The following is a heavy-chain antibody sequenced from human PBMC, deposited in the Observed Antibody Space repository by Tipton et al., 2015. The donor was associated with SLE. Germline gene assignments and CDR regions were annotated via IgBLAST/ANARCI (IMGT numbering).Heavy chain of an antibody. V-gene: IGHV1-18*04. Sequence: QSGPEVKKPGASVKVSCKDSGYTFTSYGINWVRQAPGQGLEWMGWISAYNGNTNYAQKLQGRVTMTTDTSTSTAYMELRSLRSDDTAVYYCARDHLVALGYCSGGSCYSNAFDIWGQGTMVTVSS. J-gene: IGHJ3*02. D-gene: IGHD2-15*01. CDR2: ISAYNGNT. CDR3: ARDHLVALGYCSGGSCYSNAFDI. CDR1: GYTFTSYG.